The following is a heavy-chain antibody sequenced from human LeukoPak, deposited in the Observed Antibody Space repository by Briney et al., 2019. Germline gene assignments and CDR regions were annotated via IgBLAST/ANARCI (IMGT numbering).Heavy chain of an antibody. CDR3: AMNTRGSYFDY. J-gene: IGHJ4*02. CDR1: GGSISSSSYY. D-gene: IGHD1-26*01. Sequence: SETLSHTCTVSGGSISSSSYYWGWLRQPPGKGLEWIGSIYYSGSTYYNPSLKSRVTISVDTSKNQFSLKLSSVTAADTAVYYCAMNTRGSYFDYWGRGTLVTVSS. V-gene: IGHV4-39*07. CDR2: IYYSGST.